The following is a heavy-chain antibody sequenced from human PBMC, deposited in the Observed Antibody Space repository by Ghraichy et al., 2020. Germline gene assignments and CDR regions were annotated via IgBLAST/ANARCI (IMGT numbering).Heavy chain of an antibody. Sequence: GGSLRLSCAASGFTFSSHGMHWVRQAPGKGLEWVAVIWSGGNKKQYADSVKGRFTISRDDSEETLYLQMNSLRVEDTAVYYCARDLSYYSDYQWGQGTLVTVSS. CDR2: IWSGGNKK. D-gene: IGHD1-26*01. CDR1: GFTFSSHG. CDR3: ARDLSYYSDYQ. V-gene: IGHV3-33*01. J-gene: IGHJ4*02.